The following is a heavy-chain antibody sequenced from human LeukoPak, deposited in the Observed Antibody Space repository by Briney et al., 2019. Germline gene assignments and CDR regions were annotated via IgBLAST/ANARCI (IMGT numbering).Heavy chain of an antibody. J-gene: IGHJ4*02. Sequence: GGSLRLSCAASGFTFSSYSMNWVRQAPGKGLEWVSYISSSSSTIYYADSVKGRFTISRDNAKNSLYLQMNSLRAEDTAVYYCAGGRLGELSETDYWGQGTLVTVSS. D-gene: IGHD3-16*02. CDR1: GFTFSSYS. V-gene: IGHV3-48*04. CDR3: AGGRLGELSETDY. CDR2: ISSSSSTI.